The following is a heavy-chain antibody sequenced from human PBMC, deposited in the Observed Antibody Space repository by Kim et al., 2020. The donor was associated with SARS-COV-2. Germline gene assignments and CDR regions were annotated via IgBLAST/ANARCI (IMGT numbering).Heavy chain of an antibody. CDR2: IKIQTDGGTT. CDR1: GFTFSNAW. V-gene: IGHV3-15*01. D-gene: IGHD4-17*01. J-gene: IGHJ2*01. Sequence: GGSLRLSCAASGFTFSNAWMSWVRQAPGKGLEWVGRIKIQTDGGTTDYAAPVKGRFTILRDDSKNTLYLQMNSLKTENTAQYYCTTVTPEIDDYGDYGYFELWSSGTLVTVSS. CDR3: TTVTPEIDDYGDYGYFEL.